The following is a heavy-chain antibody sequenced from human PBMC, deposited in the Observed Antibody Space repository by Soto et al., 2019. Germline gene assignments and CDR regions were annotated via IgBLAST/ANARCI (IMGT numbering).Heavy chain of an antibody. CDR2: IWSDGSNK. Sequence: GGSLRLSCAAAGFTFSTHAIHSVRQAPGKGLERVAFIWSDGSNKYYADSVKGRDTISRDNSKRTVNLQMNSLRAEDSAVYYCARDPPGSGWAFEYWGQGTLVTVSS. CDR3: ARDPPGSGWAFEY. D-gene: IGHD6-19*01. V-gene: IGHV3-33*01. J-gene: IGHJ4*02. CDR1: GFTFSTHA.